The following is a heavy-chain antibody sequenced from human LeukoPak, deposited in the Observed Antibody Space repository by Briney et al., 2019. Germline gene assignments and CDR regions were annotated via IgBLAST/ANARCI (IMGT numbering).Heavy chain of an antibody. J-gene: IGHJ4*02. Sequence: ASVKVSCKASGGTFSSYAISWVRQAPGQGLEWMGWISAYNGNTDYAQKLQGRVTMTTDTSTSTAYMELRSLRSDDTAVYYCARDRTSHEYCSGGSCYSGYWGQGTLVTVSS. V-gene: IGHV1-18*01. CDR2: ISAYNGNT. CDR1: GGTFSSYA. CDR3: ARDRTSHEYCSGGSCYSGY. D-gene: IGHD2-15*01.